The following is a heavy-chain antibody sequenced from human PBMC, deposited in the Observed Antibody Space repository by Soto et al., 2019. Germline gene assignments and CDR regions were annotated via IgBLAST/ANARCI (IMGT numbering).Heavy chain of an antibody. CDR3: VRARSTDSRPDY. D-gene: IGHD3-22*01. J-gene: IGHJ4*02. CDR2: ITSSSSYI. V-gene: IGHV3-21*01. Sequence: GGSLRLSCAASGFTFRSYAMSWARQAPGKGLEWVASITSSSSYIYYEDSLKGRFTISRDNAKNSLFLQLDSLRAEDTAVYFCVRARSTDSRPDYWGQGTLVTVSS. CDR1: GFTFRSYA.